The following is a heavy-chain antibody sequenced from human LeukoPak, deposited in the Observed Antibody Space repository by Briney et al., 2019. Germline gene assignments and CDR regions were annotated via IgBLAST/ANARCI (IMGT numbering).Heavy chain of an antibody. CDR3: AITSSGWYYYFDY. V-gene: IGHV1-24*01. J-gene: IGHJ4*02. CDR1: GYTLTELS. CDR2: FDPEDGET. D-gene: IGHD6-19*01. Sequence: ASVKVSCKVSGYTLTELSMHWVRQAPGKGLEWMGGFDPEDGETIYAQKFQGRVTMTTDTSTSTAYMELRSLRSDDTAVYYCAITSSGWYYYFDYWGQGTLVTVSS.